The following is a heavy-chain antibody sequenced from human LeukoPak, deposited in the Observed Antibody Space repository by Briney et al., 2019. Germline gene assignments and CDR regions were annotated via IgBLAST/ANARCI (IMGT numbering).Heavy chain of an antibody. Sequence: ASVTLSCTASGYTFTSYGISWVRHAPGQGLEWMGWISSYNGNTTYAQELQGRVTMTTDTSTSTAYMELRSLRSDDTAVYYCARTLNIKPYYNDSSGYPPGDAFDIWGQGTMVTVSS. D-gene: IGHD3-22*01. V-gene: IGHV1-18*01. CDR1: GYTFTSYG. J-gene: IGHJ3*02. CDR3: ARTLNIKPYYNDSSGYPPGDAFDI. CDR2: ISSYNGNT.